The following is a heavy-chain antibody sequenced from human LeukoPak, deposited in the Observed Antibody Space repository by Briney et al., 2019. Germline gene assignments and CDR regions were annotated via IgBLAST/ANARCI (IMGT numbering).Heavy chain of an antibody. CDR3: ASPGCLWFGEGWCQNDY. CDR2: ISSNGGST. D-gene: IGHD3-10*01. Sequence: QPGGSLRLSCAASGFTFSSYAMHWVRQAPGKGLEYVSAISSNGGSTYYANSVKGRFTISRDNAKNSLYLQMNSLRAEDTAVYYCASPGCLWFGEGWCQNDYWGQGTLVTVSS. J-gene: IGHJ4*02. CDR1: GFTFSSYA. V-gene: IGHV3-64*01.